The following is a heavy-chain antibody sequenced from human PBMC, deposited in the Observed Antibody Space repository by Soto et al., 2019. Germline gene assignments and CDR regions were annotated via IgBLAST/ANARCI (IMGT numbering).Heavy chain of an antibody. CDR1: GYTFTTYD. J-gene: IGHJ5*02. CDR3: VRNLNGFDP. CDR2: MNPNSGNT. Sequence: QVQLVQSGAEVKKPGASVKVSCTTSGYTFTTYDINWVRQATGQGFEWMGWMNPNSGNTGYAQKFQGRVTMTRDTSISTAYMELSSLISDDTAVYYCVRNLNGFDPWGQGTLVTVSS. V-gene: IGHV1-8*02.